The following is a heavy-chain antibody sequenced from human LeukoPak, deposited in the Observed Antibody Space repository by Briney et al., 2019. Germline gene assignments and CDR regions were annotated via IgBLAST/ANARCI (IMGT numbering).Heavy chain of an antibody. CDR2: INHSGST. Sequence: SETLSLTCAVYGGSFSGYYWSWIRQPPGKGLEWIGEINHSGSTNYNPSLKSRVTISVDTSKNQFSLKLSSVPAADTAMYYCARASSSGWYDDAGFDYWGQGTLVTVSS. CDR3: ARASSSGWYDDAGFDY. D-gene: IGHD6-19*01. J-gene: IGHJ4*02. CDR1: GGSFSGYY. V-gene: IGHV4-34*01.